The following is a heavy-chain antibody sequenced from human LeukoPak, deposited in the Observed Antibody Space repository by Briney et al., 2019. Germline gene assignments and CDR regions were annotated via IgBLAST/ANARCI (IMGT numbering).Heavy chain of an antibody. CDR2: ISGSGGST. V-gene: IGHV3-23*01. J-gene: IGHJ6*02. D-gene: IGHD3-22*01. CDR1: GFTFSSYA. Sequence: PGGSLRLSCAASGFTFSSYAMSWVRQAPGKGLEWVSAISGSGGSTYYADSVKGRFTISRDNSKNTLYLQMNSLRAEDTAVYYCAKRDSTYYYDSSGYYFYYYYGMDVWGQGTTVTVSS. CDR3: AKRDSTYYYDSSGYYFYYYYGMDV.